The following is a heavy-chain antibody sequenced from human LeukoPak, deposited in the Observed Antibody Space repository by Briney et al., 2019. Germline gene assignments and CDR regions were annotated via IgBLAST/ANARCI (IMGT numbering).Heavy chain of an antibody. J-gene: IGHJ3*02. CDR1: GFTFSSYA. CDR3: ARVVIVVVPAAPRASDAFDI. CDR2: ISYDGSNK. D-gene: IGHD2-2*01. V-gene: IGHV3-30-3*01. Sequence: GGSLRLSCAASGFTFSSYAMHWVRQAPGKGLEWVAVISYDGSNKYYADSVKGRFTISRDNSKNTLYLQMNSLRAEDTAVYYCARVVIVVVPAAPRASDAFDIWGQGTMVTVSS.